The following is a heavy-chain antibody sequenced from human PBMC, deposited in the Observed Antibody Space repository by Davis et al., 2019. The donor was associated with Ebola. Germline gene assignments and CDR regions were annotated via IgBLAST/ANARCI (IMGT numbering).Heavy chain of an antibody. CDR2: IYHSGST. CDR3: ARVGTYRFDP. J-gene: IGHJ5*02. D-gene: IGHD1-1*01. Sequence: MPSETLSLTCAVSGGSISSSNWWRWVRQPPGKGLEWIGEIYHSGSTNYNPSLKSRVTISVDTSKNQFSLKLRSVTAADTAVYYCARVGTYRFDPWGQGTLVTVSS. V-gene: IGHV4-4*02. CDR1: GGSISSSNW.